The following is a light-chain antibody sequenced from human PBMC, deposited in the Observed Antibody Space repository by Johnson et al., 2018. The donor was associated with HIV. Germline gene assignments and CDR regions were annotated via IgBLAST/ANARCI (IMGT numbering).Light chain of an antibody. CDR3: GTWDSSLSSYV. CDR2: ENN. V-gene: IGLV1-51*02. Sequence: QSVLTQPPSVSAAPGQKVTISCSGSSSNIGNNYVSWYQQLPGTAPKLLIYENNMRPSGIPDRFSGSKSGTSATLGITGLQTGDEADYYCGTWDSSLSSYVFVTGTKVTGL. CDR1: SSNIGNNY. J-gene: IGLJ1*01.